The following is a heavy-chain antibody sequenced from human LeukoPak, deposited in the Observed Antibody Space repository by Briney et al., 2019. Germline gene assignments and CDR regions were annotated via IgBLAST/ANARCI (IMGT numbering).Heavy chain of an antibody. Sequence: PSETLSLTCTVSGGSISSYYWSWIRQPAGEGLERIGRIYTSGSTNYNPSLKSRVTISVDTSKNQFSLKLTSVTAADTAMYYCAGNGDYWGQGTLVTVSS. D-gene: IGHD2-8*01. CDR1: GGSISSYY. CDR2: IYTSGST. V-gene: IGHV4-4*07. CDR3: AGNGDY. J-gene: IGHJ4*02.